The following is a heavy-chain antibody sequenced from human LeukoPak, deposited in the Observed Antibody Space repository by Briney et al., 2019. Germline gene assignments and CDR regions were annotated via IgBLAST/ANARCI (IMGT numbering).Heavy chain of an antibody. D-gene: IGHD6-6*01. CDR1: GGSISSSSYY. CDR3: ARVAARRMDV. V-gene: IGHV4-39*07. Sequence: SETLSLTCTVSGGSISSSSYYWGWIRQPPGKGLEWIGSIYYSGSTYYNPSLKSRVTISVDTSKNQFSLKLSSVTAADTAVYYCARVAARRMDVWGKGTTVTVSS. J-gene: IGHJ6*03. CDR2: IYYSGST.